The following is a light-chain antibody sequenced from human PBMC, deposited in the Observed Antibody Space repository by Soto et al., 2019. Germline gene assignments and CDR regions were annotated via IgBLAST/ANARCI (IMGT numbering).Light chain of an antibody. V-gene: IGLV2-23*02. Sequence: QSALTQPASVSGSPGQSITISCTGTSSDVGSYNLVSWYQQSPGKAPKLMIYEDSKRPSGVSDRFSGSKSGNTASLTISGRQAEDEADYYCCSDAGGGTFEFGGGTKLTVL. CDR1: SSDVGSYNL. CDR2: EDS. CDR3: CSDAGGGTFE. J-gene: IGLJ2*01.